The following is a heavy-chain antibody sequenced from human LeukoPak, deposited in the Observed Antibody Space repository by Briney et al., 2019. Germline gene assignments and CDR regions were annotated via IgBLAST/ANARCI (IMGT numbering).Heavy chain of an antibody. Sequence: GGSLRLSCAASGFTFSSYAMRWVRQAPGKGLEWVSAISGSGGSTYYADSVKGRFTISRDNSKNTLYLQMNSLRAEDTAVYYCAKAPAVLYYDILTGYYFDYWGQGTLVTVSS. V-gene: IGHV3-23*01. CDR3: AKAPAVLYYDILTGYYFDY. CDR1: GFTFSSYA. CDR2: ISGSGGST. D-gene: IGHD3-9*01. J-gene: IGHJ4*02.